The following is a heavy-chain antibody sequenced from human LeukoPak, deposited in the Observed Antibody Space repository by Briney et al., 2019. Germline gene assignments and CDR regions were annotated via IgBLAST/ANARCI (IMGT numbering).Heavy chain of an antibody. Sequence: ASVKVSCKASGYTFTSYEINWVRQAPGQGLEWMGWMNPNSGNTGYAQKSQGRFTLTRETFISTAYMELSSLRCDDTAVYYCVRAMAPLDTFPYQSAMDVWGQGTMVTVSS. V-gene: IGHV1-8*01. D-gene: IGHD2-2*01. J-gene: IGHJ6*01. CDR2: MNPNSGNT. CDR3: VRAMAPLDTFPYQSAMDV. CDR1: GYTFTSYE.